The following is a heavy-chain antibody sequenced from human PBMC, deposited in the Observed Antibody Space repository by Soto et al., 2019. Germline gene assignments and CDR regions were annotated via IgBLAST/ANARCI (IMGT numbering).Heavy chain of an antibody. Sequence: GGSLRLSCAASGFTFSSYSMNWVRQAPGKGLEWVSSISSSSSYIYYADSVKGRFTISRDNAKNSLYLQMNSLRAEDTAVYYCARDRIAVAGDFDYWGQGTLVTVS. CDR1: GFTFSSYS. J-gene: IGHJ4*02. CDR2: ISSSSSYI. D-gene: IGHD6-19*01. V-gene: IGHV3-21*01. CDR3: ARDRIAVAGDFDY.